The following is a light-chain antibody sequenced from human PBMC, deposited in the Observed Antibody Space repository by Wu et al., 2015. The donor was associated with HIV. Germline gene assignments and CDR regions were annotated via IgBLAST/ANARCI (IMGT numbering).Light chain of an antibody. CDR2: GAS. CDR3: QQAYSFPPT. Sequence: DIQMTQSPSSVSASIGDTVMITCRASQTIGDWLAWYQQKPGKAPNLLLYGASNLRTDVPLRSIGTRSGTDFTLTITNLEPEDFATYFCQQAYSFPPTFGGGPKVE. J-gene: IGKJ4*01. CDR1: QTIGDW. V-gene: IGKV1-12*01.